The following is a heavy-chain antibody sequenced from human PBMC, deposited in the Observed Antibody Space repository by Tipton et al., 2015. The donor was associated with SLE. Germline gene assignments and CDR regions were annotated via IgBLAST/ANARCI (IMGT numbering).Heavy chain of an antibody. V-gene: IGHV4-59*01. J-gene: IGHJ4*02. CDR2: IYDSGS. CDR3: TGVGSGPGTDY. D-gene: IGHD6-13*01. CDR1: GGSINDYY. Sequence: PGLVKPSETLSLTCAVSGGSINDYYWGWIRQSPGKGLEWIASIYDSGSNYNPSLKNRVTISLDTSKSQFSLRLTPVTAADTAVYYCTGVGSGPGTDYWGQGTLVTVSS.